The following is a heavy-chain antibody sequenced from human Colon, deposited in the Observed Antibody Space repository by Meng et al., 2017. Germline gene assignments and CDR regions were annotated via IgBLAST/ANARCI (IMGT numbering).Heavy chain of an antibody. D-gene: IGHD6-19*01. V-gene: IGHV4-39*07. CDR1: SGSISSGRFH. CDR2: IHYSGTT. CDR3: VRERIAVSGSHPDV. Sequence: SETLSLTCSVTSGSISSGRFHWGWIRQSPGKGLEWIGNIHYSGTTQYNPSLKSRVTISVDTANNQFSLKLRSVTAADTAVFYCVRERIAVSGSHPDVWGQGTLVTVSS. J-gene: IGHJ1*01.